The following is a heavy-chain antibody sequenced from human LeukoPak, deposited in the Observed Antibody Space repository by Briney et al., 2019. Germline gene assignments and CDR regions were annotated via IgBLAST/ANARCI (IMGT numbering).Heavy chain of an antibody. CDR3: ARTHDSSYSSSWYYFDY. J-gene: IGHJ4*02. V-gene: IGHV3-7*01. Sequence: GSLRLSCAASGFTVSSNYMSWVRQAPGKGLEWVANIKQDGSEKYYVDSVKGRFTISRDNAKNSLYLQMNSLRAEDTAVYYCARTHDSSYSSSWYYFDYWGQGTLVTVSS. CDR1: GFTVSSNY. CDR2: IKQDGSEK. D-gene: IGHD6-13*01.